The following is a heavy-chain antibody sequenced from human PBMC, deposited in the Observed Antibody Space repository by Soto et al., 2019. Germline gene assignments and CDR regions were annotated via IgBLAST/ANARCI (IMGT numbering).Heavy chain of an antibody. CDR2: ISGSGGST. J-gene: IGHJ4*02. D-gene: IGHD1-26*01. V-gene: IGHV3-23*01. CDR1: VFTFSSFS. Sequence: WGSLRRSCAASVFTFSSFSMSWVRQAPGKGLDWVSLISGSGGSTYYADSVKGRFTISRDNSKNTLYLQMNSLRAEDTAVYYCAKDRSQWELRSFFDYWGQGTLVTVSS. CDR3: AKDRSQWELRSFFDY.